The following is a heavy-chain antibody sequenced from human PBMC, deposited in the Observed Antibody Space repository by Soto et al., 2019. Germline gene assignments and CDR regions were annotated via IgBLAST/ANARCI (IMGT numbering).Heavy chain of an antibody. J-gene: IGHJ6*03. CDR3: ARGIVKGAYYYYYYMDV. D-gene: IGHD1-26*01. V-gene: IGHV1-18*01. CDR1: GYTFTSYG. CDR2: ISAYNGNT. Sequence: ASVKVSCKASGYTFTSYGISWVRQAPGQGLEWMGWISAYNGNTNYAQKLQGRVTMTTDTSTSTAYMELRSLRSDDTAVYYCARGIVKGAYYYYYYMDVGGKGTTVTVSS.